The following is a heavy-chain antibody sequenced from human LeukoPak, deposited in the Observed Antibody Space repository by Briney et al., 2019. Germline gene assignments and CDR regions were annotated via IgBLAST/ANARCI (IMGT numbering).Heavy chain of an antibody. CDR3: ARVKWELPDY. CDR2: IYYSGST. V-gene: IGHV4-59*01. D-gene: IGHD1-26*01. J-gene: IGHJ4*02. CDR1: GGSISSYY. Sequence: SETLSLTCTVSGGSISSYYWSWIRQPPGKELEWIGYIYYSGSTNYNPSLKSRVTISVDASKNQFSLKLSSVTAADTAVYYCARVKWELPDYWGQGTLVTVSS.